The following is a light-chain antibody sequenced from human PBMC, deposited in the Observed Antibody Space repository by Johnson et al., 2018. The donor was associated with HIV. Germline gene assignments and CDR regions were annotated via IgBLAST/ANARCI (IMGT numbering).Light chain of an antibody. V-gene: IGLV1-51*01. J-gene: IGLJ1*01. Sequence: QSVLTQPPSVSAAPGQKVTISCSGSSSNIGNNYVSWYQHLPGTAPKLLIYDNNKRPSGIPDRFSGAKSGTSATLGITGLQTGDEADYYCGPWDCSLSSGAYVFGTGTKVTVL. CDR2: DNN. CDR3: GPWDCSLSSGAYV. CDR1: SSNIGNNY.